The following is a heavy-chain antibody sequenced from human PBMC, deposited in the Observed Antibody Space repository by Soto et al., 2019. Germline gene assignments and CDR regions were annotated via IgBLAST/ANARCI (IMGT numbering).Heavy chain of an antibody. CDR2: ISAYNGNT. J-gene: IGHJ6*02. D-gene: IGHD3-10*01. Sequence: ASVKVSCKASGYTFTSYGISWVRQAPGQGLEWMGWISAYNGNTNYVQKFQGRVTMTTDTSTSTGYMELRSLRSDDTAVYYCARDGYSYGSGSFPATTIYYGMDVWGQGTTVT. CDR1: GYTFTSYG. CDR3: ARDGYSYGSGSFPATTIYYGMDV. V-gene: IGHV1-18*01.